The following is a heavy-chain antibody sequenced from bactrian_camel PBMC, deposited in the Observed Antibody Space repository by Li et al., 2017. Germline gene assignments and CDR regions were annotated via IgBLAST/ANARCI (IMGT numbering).Heavy chain of an antibody. V-gene: IGHV3S55*01. CDR3: AADRCINPRWGPSAWKH. D-gene: IGHD1*01. Sequence: HVQLVESGGGSVQAGRSLRLSCIAPGFTSYSCAIDWYRQAAGKRREWVSTISFDGRALYAESLKGRFTISKENAKNILYLQMNSLEPGDTGMYYCAADRCINPRWGPSAWKHWGQGTQVTVSS. J-gene: IGHJ4*01. CDR1: GFTSYSCA. CDR2: ISFDGRA.